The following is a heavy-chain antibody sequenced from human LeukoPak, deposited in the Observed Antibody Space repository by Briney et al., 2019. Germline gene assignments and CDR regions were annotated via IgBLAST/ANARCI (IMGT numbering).Heavy chain of an antibody. D-gene: IGHD3-10*01. V-gene: IGHV4-34*01. CDR3: ARSSYGSGSRGLKINWFDP. CDR1: GGSFSGYY. Sequence: SETLSLTCAVYGGSFSGYYWSWIRQPPGKGLEWIGEINHSGSTNYNPSLKSRVTISVDTSKNQFSLKLSSVTAADTAVYYCARSSYGSGSRGLKINWFDPWGQGTLVTVSS. J-gene: IGHJ5*02. CDR2: INHSGST.